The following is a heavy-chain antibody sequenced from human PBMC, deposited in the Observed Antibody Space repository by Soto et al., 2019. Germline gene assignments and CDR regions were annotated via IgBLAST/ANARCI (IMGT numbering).Heavy chain of an antibody. CDR2: IYYSGST. Sequence: SETLSLTCTVSGGSISSGGYYWSWIRQHPGKGLEWIGYIYYSGSTHYNPSLKSRVTISVDTSKNQFSLKLSSVTAADTAVYYCARVFSDSSSFFDPWGQGTLVTVS. J-gene: IGHJ5*02. CDR1: GGSISSGGYY. V-gene: IGHV4-31*03. CDR3: ARVFSDSSSFFDP. D-gene: IGHD6-13*01.